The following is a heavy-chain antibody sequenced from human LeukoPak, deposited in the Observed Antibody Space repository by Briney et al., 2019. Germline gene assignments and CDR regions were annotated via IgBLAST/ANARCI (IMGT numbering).Heavy chain of an antibody. J-gene: IGHJ5*02. D-gene: IGHD2-21*02. CDR1: GGTFISYA. Sequence: SVKVSCKASGGTFISYAISWVRQAPGQGLEWVGRIIPIFGTANNAQKFQGRVTITTDASTSTAYMQLSSLRSEDTAVYYCAGGELAPGVTYNWFDRWGQGTLVTVSS. CDR3: AGGELAPGVTYNWFDR. CDR2: IIPIFGTA. V-gene: IGHV1-69*05.